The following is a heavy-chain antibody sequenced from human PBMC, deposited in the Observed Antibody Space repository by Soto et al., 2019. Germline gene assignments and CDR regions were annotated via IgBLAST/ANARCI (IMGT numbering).Heavy chain of an antibody. CDR2: INGDGRLT. Sequence: EVQLVESGGGLVQPGGSRRLSCAASGFTFSSYWMHWVRQVPGKGLVWVSRINGDGRLTTYADSVKGRFTVSRDNAKNKLFLEMNSLRAEDTAVYYCARVGTGYYYKDVWGKGTTVTVSS. V-gene: IGHV3-74*01. CDR1: GFTFSSYW. J-gene: IGHJ6*03. CDR3: ARVGTGYYYKDV. D-gene: IGHD1-1*01.